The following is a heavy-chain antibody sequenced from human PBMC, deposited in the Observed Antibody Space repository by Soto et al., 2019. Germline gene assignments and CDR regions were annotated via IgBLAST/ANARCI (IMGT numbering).Heavy chain of an antibody. J-gene: IGHJ5*02. CDR3: ARGPFRLGSSSGFDP. V-gene: IGHV1-2*04. CDR2: INPNSGGT. CDR1: GYTFTGYY. D-gene: IGHD2-2*03. Sequence: ASVKVSCKASGYTFTGYYMHWVRQAPGQGLEWMGWINPNSGGTNYAQKFQGWVTMTRDTSISTAYMELSRLRSDDTAVYYCARGPFRLGSSSGFDPWGQGTLVTVSS.